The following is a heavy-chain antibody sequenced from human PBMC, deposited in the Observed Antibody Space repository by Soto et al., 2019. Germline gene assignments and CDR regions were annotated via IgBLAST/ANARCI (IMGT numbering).Heavy chain of an antibody. CDR1: GFTFSNAW. J-gene: IGHJ6*03. V-gene: IGHV3-15*01. CDR2: IKSKTDGGTT. Sequence: GGSLRLSCAASGFTFSNAWMSWVRQAPGKGLEWVGRIKSKTDGGTTDYAAPVKGRFTISRDDSKNTLYLQMNSLKTEDTAVYYCTTAGPIAYYDILTGYYVHYYYYMDVWGKGTTVTVSS. D-gene: IGHD3-9*01. CDR3: TTAGPIAYYDILTGYYVHYYYYMDV.